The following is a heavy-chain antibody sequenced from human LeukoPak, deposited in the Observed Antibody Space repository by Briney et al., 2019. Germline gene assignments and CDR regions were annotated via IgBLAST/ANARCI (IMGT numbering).Heavy chain of an antibody. D-gene: IGHD2-2*01. CDR1: GGSISSYY. Sequence: PSETLSLTCTVSGGSISSYYWSWIRQPPGKGLEWIGYIYYSGSTNYNPSLKSRVTISVDTSKNQFSLKLSSVTAADTAVYYCAREYQLLFGMDVWGQGTTVTVPS. J-gene: IGHJ6*02. CDR3: AREYQLLFGMDV. CDR2: IYYSGST. V-gene: IGHV4-59*12.